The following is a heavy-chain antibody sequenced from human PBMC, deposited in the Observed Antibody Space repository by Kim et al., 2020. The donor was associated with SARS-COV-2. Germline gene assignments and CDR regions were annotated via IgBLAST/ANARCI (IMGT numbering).Heavy chain of an antibody. Sequence: SETLSLTCTVSGGSVNSSSYYWGWIRQPPGKGREWIGNIYYTGSTYYNPSLKSRVTISLDTSKNQFSLKLSSLTAADTAVYYCARLEYSSSSRLFDPWGKGTLVNVSS. CDR3: ARLEYSSSSRLFDP. CDR2: IYYTGST. D-gene: IGHD6-6*01. V-gene: IGHV4-39*01. J-gene: IGHJ5*02. CDR1: GGSVNSSSYY.